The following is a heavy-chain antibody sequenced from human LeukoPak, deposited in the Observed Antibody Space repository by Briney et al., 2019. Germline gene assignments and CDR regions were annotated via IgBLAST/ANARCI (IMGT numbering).Heavy chain of an antibody. J-gene: IGHJ4*02. CDR3: AREASGYQNFDY. D-gene: IGHD5-12*01. Sequence: GGSLRLSCGTSGFTFSSYWMSWVRQAPGKGLEWVSVIYSGGSTYYADSVKGRFTISRDNSKNTLYLQMNSLRAEDTAVYYCAREASGYQNFDYWGQGTLVTVSS. CDR1: GFTFSSYW. CDR2: IYSGGST. V-gene: IGHV3-66*01.